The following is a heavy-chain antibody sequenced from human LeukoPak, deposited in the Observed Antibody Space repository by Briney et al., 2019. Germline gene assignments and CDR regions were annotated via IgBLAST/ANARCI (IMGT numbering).Heavy chain of an antibody. Sequence: ASVKLSCKASGYTFIYYAIHWVRQAPGQRLEWMGWINADNGDTKYSQELQGRVTITSDTSTSTAYMELRSLRSDDTAVYYCAREKDCGDYVLDYWGQGTLVTVSS. CDR2: INADNGDT. V-gene: IGHV1-3*01. CDR3: AREKDCGDYVLDY. D-gene: IGHD4-17*01. CDR1: GYTFIYYA. J-gene: IGHJ4*02.